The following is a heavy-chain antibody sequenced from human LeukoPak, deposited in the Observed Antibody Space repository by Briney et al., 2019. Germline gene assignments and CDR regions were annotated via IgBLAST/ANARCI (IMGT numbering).Heavy chain of an antibody. Sequence: GGSLRLSCAASGFTFSSYWMHWVRQVPGKGLVWVARINPGGGSITYADSVKGRFTISRDNSKNTLYLQMNSLRAEDTAVYYCATVLLWFGEPDYYFDYWGQGTLVTVSS. CDR1: GFTFSSYW. J-gene: IGHJ4*02. CDR3: ATVLLWFGEPDYYFDY. D-gene: IGHD3-10*01. CDR2: INPGGGSI. V-gene: IGHV3-74*01.